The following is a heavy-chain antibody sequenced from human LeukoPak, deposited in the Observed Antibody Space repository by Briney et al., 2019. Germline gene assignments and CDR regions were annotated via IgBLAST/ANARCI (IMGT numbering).Heavy chain of an antibody. CDR3: ARDQSVFPDAFDT. CDR2: IKQDGSEK. D-gene: IGHD3-10*01. J-gene: IGHJ3*02. Sequence: PGGSLRLSCAASGFTFSSYRMNWVRQAPGKGLEWVANIKQDGSEKYYVDSVKGRFTISRANAKNSLYLQMNSLRLEDTAVYSCARDQSVFPDAFDTWGQGTKVTVSS. CDR1: GFTFSSYR. V-gene: IGHV3-7*01.